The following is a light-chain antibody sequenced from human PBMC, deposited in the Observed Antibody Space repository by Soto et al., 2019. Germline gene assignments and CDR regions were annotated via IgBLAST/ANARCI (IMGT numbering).Light chain of an antibody. J-gene: IGKJ1*01. CDR2: DAS. Sequence: DIQMTQSPSTLSASVGDRVTITCRASQSISSWLARYQQKPGKAPKLLIYDASSLESGVPSRFSGSGPGTEFTLTISSLQPDDFATYYCQQYNRISRTFGQGTKVDIK. CDR3: QQYNRISRT. V-gene: IGKV1-5*01. CDR1: QSISSW.